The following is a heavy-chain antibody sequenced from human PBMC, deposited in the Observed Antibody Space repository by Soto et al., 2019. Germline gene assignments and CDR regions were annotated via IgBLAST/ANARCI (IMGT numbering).Heavy chain of an antibody. D-gene: IGHD3-9*01. Sequence: SETLSLTCTVSGGSISSSSYYWGWIRQPPGKGLEWIGSIYYSGSTYYNPSLKSRVTISVDTSKNQFSLKLSSVTAADTAVYYCARPYYDILTGYYYFDYWGQGTLVTVSS. CDR3: ARPYYDILTGYYYFDY. V-gene: IGHV4-39*01. CDR1: GGSISSSSYY. CDR2: IYYSGST. J-gene: IGHJ4*02.